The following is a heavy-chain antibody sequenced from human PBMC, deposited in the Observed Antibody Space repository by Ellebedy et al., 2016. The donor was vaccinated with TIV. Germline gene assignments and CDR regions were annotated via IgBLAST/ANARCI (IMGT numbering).Heavy chain of an antibody. CDR1: GFPFSTYW. D-gene: IGHD3-3*02. Sequence: PGGSLRPSCEASGFPFSTYWMHWVRQVPGKGLVWVSRLSPDGTDGNQADSVRGRFSMSRDNAKNTVYLHMYSLRAEDTAVYHCAALKIVSIFDHFDVWGQGTTVTVSS. J-gene: IGHJ3*01. CDR3: AALKIVSIFDHFDV. V-gene: IGHV3-74*01. CDR2: LSPDGTDG.